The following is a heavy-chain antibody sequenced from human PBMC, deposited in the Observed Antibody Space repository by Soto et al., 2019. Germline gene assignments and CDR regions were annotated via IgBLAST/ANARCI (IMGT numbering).Heavy chain of an antibody. CDR1: GGSISIRNVY. V-gene: IGHV4-39*07. J-gene: IGHJ5*02. CDR2: LYSTRIA. D-gene: IGHD3-3*01. CDR3: ARSGRVTIFGVVLWFDP. Sequence: SETLSLTCSVSGGSISIRNVYWGWVRQSPGRGLEWIGCLYSTRIAYYNPSLKSRVTISVDTSQNQFSLKLSSVTAADTAVYYCARSGRVTIFGVVLWFDPWGQGTLVTVSS.